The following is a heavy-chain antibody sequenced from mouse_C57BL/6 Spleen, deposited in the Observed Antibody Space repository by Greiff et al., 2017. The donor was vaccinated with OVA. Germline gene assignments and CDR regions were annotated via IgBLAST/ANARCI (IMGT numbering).Heavy chain of an antibody. J-gene: IGHJ3*01. Sequence: VQLQQSGAELVKPGASVKFSCTASGYTFTSYGMHWVKQTPGQGLEWIGMIHPGSGSTYYTEKFKGKATMTVDKSSSTAYMQLSSLTSEDSAVDYWSWGSKAGWFAYWGQGTLVTVSA. D-gene: IGHD1-3*01. CDR2: IHPGSGST. CDR1: GYTFTSYG. CDR3: SWGSKAGWFAY. V-gene: IGHV1-64*01.